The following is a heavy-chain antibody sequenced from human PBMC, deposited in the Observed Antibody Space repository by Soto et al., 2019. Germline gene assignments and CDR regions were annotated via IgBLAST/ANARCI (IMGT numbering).Heavy chain of an antibody. J-gene: IGHJ4*02. CDR2: ISSSSSTI. CDR1: GLTFSSYS. Sequence: PGGSLRLSCAASGLTFSSYSMNWARQAPGKGLEWVSYISSSSSTIYYADSVKGRFTISRDNAKNSLYLQMNSLRDEDTAVYYCARDNKTYYYDSSGQDLDYWGQGTLVTVSS. V-gene: IGHV3-48*02. CDR3: ARDNKTYYYDSSGQDLDY. D-gene: IGHD3-22*01.